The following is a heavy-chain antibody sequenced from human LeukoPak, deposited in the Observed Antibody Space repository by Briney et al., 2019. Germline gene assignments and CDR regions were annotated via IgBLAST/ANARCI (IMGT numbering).Heavy chain of an antibody. CDR3: ARTYGHADY. Sequence: SETLSLTCIVSGGSIGSYYWSWIRQPPGKGLEWIGYINYSGSTNYNPSLKSRVTISVETSKNQFSLKLSSVTAADTAVYYCARTYGHADYWGQGTLVTVSS. V-gene: IGHV4-59*08. CDR2: INYSGST. D-gene: IGHD3-10*01. CDR1: GGSIGSYY. J-gene: IGHJ4*02.